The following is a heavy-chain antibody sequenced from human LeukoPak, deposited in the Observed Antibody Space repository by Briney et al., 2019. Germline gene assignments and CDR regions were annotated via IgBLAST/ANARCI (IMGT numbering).Heavy chain of an antibody. Sequence: ASVKVSCKASGYTFISYAMHWVRQAPGQRLEWMGWSNAGNGNTKYSQEFQGRVTITRDTSASTAYMELSSLRSEDMAVYDCARPFFYVMYSNTELKRAVAGFFIDYWGQGTLVSVSS. J-gene: IGHJ4*02. CDR1: GYTFISYA. D-gene: IGHD6-19*01. V-gene: IGHV1-3*02. CDR2: SNAGNGNT. CDR3: ARPFFYVMYSNTELKRAVAGFFIDY.